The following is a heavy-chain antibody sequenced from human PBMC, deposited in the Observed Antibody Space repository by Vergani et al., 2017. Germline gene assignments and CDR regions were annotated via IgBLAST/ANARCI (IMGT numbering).Heavy chain of an antibody. CDR2: ISWNSDYV. Sequence: EVQLVESGGGLIQPGRSLTLSCAASGFTFEDYAMHWVRQSPGRGLEWVAGISWNSDYVGYADSVRGRFSISRDNAKKSLSLHMDSIRDEDTAFYYCVKGPITIATGPFDSWGQGTLVTVS. J-gene: IGHJ4*02. V-gene: IGHV3-9*01. CDR1: GFTFEDYA. D-gene: IGHD1-1*01. CDR3: VKGPITIATGPFDS.